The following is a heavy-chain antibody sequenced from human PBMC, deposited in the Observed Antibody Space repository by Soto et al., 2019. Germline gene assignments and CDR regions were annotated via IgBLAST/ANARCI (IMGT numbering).Heavy chain of an antibody. D-gene: IGHD6-25*01. J-gene: IGHJ4*02. CDR2: ISYDGSNK. CDR1: GFTFSSYG. V-gene: IGHV3-30*18. CDR3: AKYIGSSGCYWSATLDY. Sequence: QVQLVESGGGVVQPGRSLRLSCAASGFTFSSYGMHWVRQAPGKGLEWVAVISYDGSNKYYAESVKGRFTISRDNSKNTLYMQMNSLRAEDRAEYYCAKYIGSSGCYWSATLDYWGQGTLVTVSS.